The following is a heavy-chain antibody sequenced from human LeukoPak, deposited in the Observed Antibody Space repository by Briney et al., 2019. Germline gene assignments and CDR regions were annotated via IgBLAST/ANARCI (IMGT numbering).Heavy chain of an antibody. V-gene: IGHV1-69*13. J-gene: IGHJ4*02. CDR2: IIPIFGTS. CDR3: ARTAIAYCSGGSCYTDH. D-gene: IGHD2-15*01. CDR1: GDTFSSHG. Sequence: SVKVSCKTSGDTFSSHGFNWVRQTPGQGLEWMGVIIPIFGTSYYAQRFQGRVTITADDSSNTAYMEMSSLTSEDTAVYFCARTAIAYCSGGSCYTDHWGQGTLVSVSS.